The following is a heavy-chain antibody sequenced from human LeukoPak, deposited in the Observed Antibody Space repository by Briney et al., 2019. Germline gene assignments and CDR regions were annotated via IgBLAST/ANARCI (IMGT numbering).Heavy chain of an antibody. CDR2: IYSGGTT. J-gene: IGHJ4*02. CDR3: ARDLGFDRSGYGLDY. Sequence: GGSLRLSCAASGFTVSSNYMTWVRQAPGKGLEWVSVIYSGGTTYYADSVKGRFTISRDNSKNTLYLQMNSLRAEDTAVYYCARDLGFDRSGYGLDYWGQGTLVTVSS. D-gene: IGHD3-22*01. V-gene: IGHV3-66*01. CDR1: GFTVSSNY.